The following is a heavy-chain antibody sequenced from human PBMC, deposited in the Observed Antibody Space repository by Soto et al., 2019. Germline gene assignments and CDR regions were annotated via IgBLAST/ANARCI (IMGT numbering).Heavy chain of an antibody. J-gene: IGHJ3*02. CDR3: ARDQGGSYHLEDAFDI. Sequence: QVQLQESGPGLVKPSETLSLTCTVSGGSISSYYWSWIRQPPGKGLEWIGYIYYSGSTNYNPSLKSRVTISVDTSKNQFSLKLSSVTAADTAVYYCARDQGGSYHLEDAFDIWGQGTMVTVSS. CDR2: IYYSGST. D-gene: IGHD1-26*01. V-gene: IGHV4-59*01. CDR1: GGSISSYY.